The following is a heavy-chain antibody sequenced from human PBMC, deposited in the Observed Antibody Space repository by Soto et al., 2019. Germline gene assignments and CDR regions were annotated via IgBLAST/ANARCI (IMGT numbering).Heavy chain of an antibody. CDR3: AKEHHDVGGNSLAFDI. CDR1: GFTFSSYA. CDR2: ISGSGGST. J-gene: IGHJ3*02. V-gene: IGHV3-23*01. Sequence: GGSLRLSCAASGFTFSSYAMSWVRQAPGKGLEWVSAISGSGGSTYNADFVKDRFPIARENSKNTLYLQMNSLRTEDTAVDYCAKEHHDVGGNSLAFDIWGQGTMVTVSS. D-gene: IGHD2-21*02.